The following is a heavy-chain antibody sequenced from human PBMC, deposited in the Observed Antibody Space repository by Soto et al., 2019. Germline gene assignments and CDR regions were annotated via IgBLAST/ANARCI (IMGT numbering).Heavy chain of an antibody. V-gene: IGHV4-31*03. Sequence: SETLSLTCTVSGGSISSGGYYWNWIRQRPGKGLEWIGYIYYSGSTYYNLSLKSRVTISVDTSKNQFSLNLSSVTAADTAIYYCAREPHYFATSGHYFYDSWGQGTLVTVSS. D-gene: IGHD3-22*01. CDR2: IYYSGST. J-gene: IGHJ4*02. CDR3: AREPHYFATSGHYFYDS. CDR1: GGSISSGGYY.